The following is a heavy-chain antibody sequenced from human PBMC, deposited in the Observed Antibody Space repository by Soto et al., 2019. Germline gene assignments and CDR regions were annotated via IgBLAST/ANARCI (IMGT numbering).Heavy chain of an antibody. D-gene: IGHD1-1*01. CDR2: ISAHNGNT. V-gene: IGHV1-18*01. Sequence: QVHLVQSGAEVKKPGASVKVSCKASGYTFTSYGITWVRQAPGQGLEWMGWISAHNGNTDYAQKLQGRVIVTRDTSTSTAYMELRLLISDATAVYYCARGRYGDYWGQGALVTVSS. CDR3: ARGRYGDY. J-gene: IGHJ4*02. CDR1: GYTFTSYG.